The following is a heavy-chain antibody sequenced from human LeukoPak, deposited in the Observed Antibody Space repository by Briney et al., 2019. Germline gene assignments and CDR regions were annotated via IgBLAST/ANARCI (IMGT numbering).Heavy chain of an antibody. Sequence: SETLSLTCAVYGGSFSGYYWSWIRQPPGKGLEWIGEINHSGSTNYNPSLKSRVTISVDTSKNQLSLKLSSVTAADTAAYYCARGGLNYYGSGSYSDYWGQGTLVTVSS. CDR3: ARGGLNYYGSGSYSDY. CDR2: INHSGST. V-gene: IGHV4-34*01. J-gene: IGHJ4*02. D-gene: IGHD3-10*01. CDR1: GGSFSGYY.